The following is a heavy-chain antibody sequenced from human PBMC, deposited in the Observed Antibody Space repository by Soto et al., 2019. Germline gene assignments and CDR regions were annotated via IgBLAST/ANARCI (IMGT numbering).Heavy chain of an antibody. V-gene: IGHV1-69*12. D-gene: IGHD3-10*01. J-gene: IGHJ3*02. Sequence: QVQLVQSGAEVKKPGSSVKVSYKASGGTFSQFAVSWVRQAPEQGLEWMGGIIPLFGIAKYAPKFEDRVTIIADDSTNTASMDLSGLRSEDTAVYYCAASGRDVLGYDYKDTEGLDIWGQGTLVTVSS. CDR3: AASGRDVLGYDYKDTEGLDI. CDR2: IIPLFGIA. CDR1: GGTFSQFA.